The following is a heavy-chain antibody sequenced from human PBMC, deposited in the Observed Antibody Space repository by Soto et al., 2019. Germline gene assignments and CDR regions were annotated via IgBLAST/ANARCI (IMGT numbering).Heavy chain of an antibody. CDR2: MNPLSGNT. Sequence: QVQLVQSGAEVKKPGASVKVSCKASGFPFKNFDVNWVRQAPGQGLEWIGWMNPLSGNTGYAQKCQDRVTRARNTSTNTAYLEVRKLRTEDTAVYYCAGERLGELSWSLDIRGQGTVVTVSP. J-gene: IGHJ3*01. CDR3: AGERLGELSWSLDI. V-gene: IGHV1-8*01. CDR1: GFPFKNFD. D-gene: IGHD2-8*01.